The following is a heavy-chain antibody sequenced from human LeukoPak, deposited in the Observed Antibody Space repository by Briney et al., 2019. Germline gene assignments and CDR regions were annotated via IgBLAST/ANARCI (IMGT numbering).Heavy chain of an antibody. CDR3: ARFRYSYGFEYFDY. Sequence: SETLSLTCAVYGGSFSGYYWSWIRQPPGKGLEWIGEINHSGSTNYNPSLKSRGPISVDTSKNQFSLKLSSVTAADTAVYYCARFRYSYGFEYFDYWGQGTLVTVSS. D-gene: IGHD5-18*01. V-gene: IGHV4-34*01. CDR1: GGSFSGYY. J-gene: IGHJ4*02. CDR2: INHSGST.